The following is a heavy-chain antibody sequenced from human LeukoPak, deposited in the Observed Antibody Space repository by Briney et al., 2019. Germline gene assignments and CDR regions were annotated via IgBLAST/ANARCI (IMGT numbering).Heavy chain of an antibody. Sequence: GGSLRLSCAASGFKFSSYSMKWVHQAPGKGLEWVSFISSSSSYIYYADSLKGRFTISRDNAKNSLYLQMNSLRAEDTAVYYCARGTMFPYYFDYWGQGTLVTVSS. CDR2: ISSSSSYI. V-gene: IGHV3-21*01. D-gene: IGHD3-10*02. CDR3: ARGTMFPYYFDY. CDR1: GFKFSSYS. J-gene: IGHJ4*02.